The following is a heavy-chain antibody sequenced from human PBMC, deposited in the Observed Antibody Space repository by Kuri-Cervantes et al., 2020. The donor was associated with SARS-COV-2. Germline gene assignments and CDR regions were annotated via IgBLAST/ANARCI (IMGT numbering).Heavy chain of an antibody. CDR2: IKQDGSER. V-gene: IGHV3-7*01. Sequence: GESLKISCAASGFTFSSYWMSWVRQAPGKGLEWVANIKQDGSERFYVDSVKGRFTISRDNAKNSLYLQMDSLRVEDTAVYYCARWCGRTYYDLGYYYMDVWGKGTTVTVSS. J-gene: IGHJ6*03. CDR1: GFTFSSYW. CDR3: ARWCGRTYYDLGYYYMDV. D-gene: IGHD3-3*01.